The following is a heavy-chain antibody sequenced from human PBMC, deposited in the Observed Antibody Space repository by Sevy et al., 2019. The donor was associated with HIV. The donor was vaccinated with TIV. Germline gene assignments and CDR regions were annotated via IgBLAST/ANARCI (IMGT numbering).Heavy chain of an antibody. CDR1: GFTFSSYA. CDR3: ARDGHYDFWYGYYSYYYYYGMDV. Sequence: GGSLRLSCAASGFTFSSYAMHWVRQAPGKGLEWVAVISYDGSNKYYADSVKGRFTISRDNSKNTLYLQMNSLRAEDMAVYYCARDGHYDFWYGYYSYYYYYGMDVWGQGTTVTVSS. CDR2: ISYDGSNK. D-gene: IGHD3-3*01. J-gene: IGHJ6*02. V-gene: IGHV3-30-3*01.